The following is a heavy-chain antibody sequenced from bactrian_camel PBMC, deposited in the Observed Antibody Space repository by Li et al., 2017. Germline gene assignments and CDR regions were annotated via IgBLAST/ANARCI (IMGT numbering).Heavy chain of an antibody. D-gene: IGHD5*01. J-gene: IGHJ4*01. Sequence: EVQLVESGGGSVQAGGSLRLSCKVSGHSRGSNCVGWYRLPPGRAPAEREGIAAIRRDGGETWYAASVKGRFTISLDSAKTTVFLLMRSLKPEDTAMYYCAALRGLVNLPLREDEYSWWGQGTQVTVS. V-gene: IGHV3S32*01. CDR1: GHSRGSNC. CDR3: AALRGLVNLPLREDEYSW. CDR2: IRRDGGET.